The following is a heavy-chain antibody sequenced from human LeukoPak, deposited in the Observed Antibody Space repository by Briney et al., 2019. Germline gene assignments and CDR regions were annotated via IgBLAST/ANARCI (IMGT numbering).Heavy chain of an antibody. CDR1: GFTFSSYS. D-gene: IGHD2-2*01. Sequence: PGGSLRLSCAASGFTFSSYSMNWVRQAPGKGLEWVSSISSSSSYIYYADSVKGRFTISRDNAKNSLYLQMNRLRAEDTAVYYCARGGYHYYYGMDVWGQGTTVTVSS. V-gene: IGHV3-21*01. CDR3: ARGGYHYYYGMDV. J-gene: IGHJ6*02. CDR2: ISSSSSYI.